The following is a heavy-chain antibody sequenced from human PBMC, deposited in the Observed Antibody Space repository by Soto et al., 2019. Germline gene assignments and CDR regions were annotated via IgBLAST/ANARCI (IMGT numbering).Heavy chain of an antibody. D-gene: IGHD5-12*01. J-gene: IGHJ5*02. CDR3: AGERRYSPRRSCDTTIWFDP. V-gene: IGHV3-30*04. CDR2: VSSDGTTN. Sequence: PGGSLRLSCEASGFTFDTIPVHWVRQAPGKGLEWVALVSSDGTTNDYADSVRGRFIVSRDNSKKTIYLQLNSLRPEDAAVYYCAGERRYSPRRSCDTTIWFDPWGQGT. CDR1: GFTFDTIP.